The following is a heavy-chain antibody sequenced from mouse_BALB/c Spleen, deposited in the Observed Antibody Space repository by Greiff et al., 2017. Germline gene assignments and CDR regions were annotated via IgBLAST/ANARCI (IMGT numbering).Heavy chain of an antibody. Sequence: VKDRFTISRDDSQSMLYLQMNNLKTEDTAMYYCVRGGNYGTFDYWGQGTTLTVSS. V-gene: IGHV10S3*01. CDR3: VRGGNYGTFDY. J-gene: IGHJ2*01. D-gene: IGHD2-1*01.